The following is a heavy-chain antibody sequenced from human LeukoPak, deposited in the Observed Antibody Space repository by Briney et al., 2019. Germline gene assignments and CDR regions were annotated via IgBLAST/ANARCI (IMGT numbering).Heavy chain of an antibody. D-gene: IGHD5-18*01. CDR2: IIPIFGTA. CDR1: GGTFSSYA. J-gene: IGHJ4*02. CDR3: AREHVDTDMAFDY. V-gene: IGHV1-69*13. Sequence: ASVKVSCKASGGTFSSYAISWVRQAPGPGLEWMGGIIPIFGTANYAQKFQGRVTITADESTSTAYMELSSLRSEDTAVYYCAREHVDTDMAFDYWGQGTLVTVFS.